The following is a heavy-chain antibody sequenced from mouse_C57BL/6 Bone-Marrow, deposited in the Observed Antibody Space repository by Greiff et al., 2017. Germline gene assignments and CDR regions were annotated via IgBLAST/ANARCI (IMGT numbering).Heavy chain of an antibody. CDR1: GFNIKDDY. Sequence: EVQLQQSGAEFVRPGASVKLSCTASGFNIKDDYMHWVKQRPEQGLEWIGWIDPENGDTEYASKFQGKATITADTSSNTAYLQLSSLTSEDTAVYYCTTVPFDYWGQGTTLTVSS. CDR2: IDPENGDT. J-gene: IGHJ2*01. CDR3: TTVPFDY. V-gene: IGHV14-4*01.